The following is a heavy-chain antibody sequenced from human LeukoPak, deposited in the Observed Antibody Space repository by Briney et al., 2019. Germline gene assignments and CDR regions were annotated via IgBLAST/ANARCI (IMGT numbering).Heavy chain of an antibody. Sequence: SETLSLTCTVSGGSISSYYWSWIRQPPGKGLEWIGYIYYSGSTNYNPSLKSRVTISLDTSKNQFSLNLSSVTAADTAVYYCARQDPWFGRLSWGQGTLVTVSS. D-gene: IGHD3-10*01. CDR1: GGSISSYY. J-gene: IGHJ4*02. V-gene: IGHV4-59*08. CDR2: IYYSGST. CDR3: ARQDPWFGRLS.